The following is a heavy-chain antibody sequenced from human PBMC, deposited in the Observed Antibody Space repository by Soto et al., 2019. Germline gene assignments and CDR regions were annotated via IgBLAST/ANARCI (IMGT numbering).Heavy chain of an antibody. V-gene: IGHV1-18*01. J-gene: IGHJ4*02. D-gene: IGHD1-26*01. CDR3: ARTTQEEPTFDY. Sequence: QVQLVQSGAEVKKPGASVKVSCKASGYTFTKYGISWVRQAPGQGLEWMGWVTGYDGNANYAQRFQGRVTMTTDASTNTAYTELRRLRSDDTAVYYCARTTQEEPTFDYWGLGTLVTVSS. CDR1: GYTFTKYG. CDR2: VTGYDGNA.